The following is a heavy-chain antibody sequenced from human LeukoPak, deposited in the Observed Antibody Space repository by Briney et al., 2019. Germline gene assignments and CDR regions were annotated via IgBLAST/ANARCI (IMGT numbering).Heavy chain of an antibody. CDR2: IIPILGIA. V-gene: IGHV1-69*04. CDR3: ARGGDIVAPIEVAFAFDI. Sequence: SVKVSCKASGGTFSSYAISWVRQAPGQGLEWMGRIIPILGIANYAQKFQGRVTITADKSTSTAYMELSSLRSEDTAVYYCARGGDIVAPIEVAFAFDIWGQGTMVPVSS. CDR1: GGTFSSYA. D-gene: IGHD5-12*01. J-gene: IGHJ3*02.